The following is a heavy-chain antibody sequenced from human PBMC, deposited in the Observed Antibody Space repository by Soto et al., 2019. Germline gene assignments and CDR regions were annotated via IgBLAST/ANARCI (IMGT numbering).Heavy chain of an antibody. D-gene: IGHD6-13*01. CDR2: INPNSGGT. Sequence: ASVKVSCKASGYTFTGYYMHWVRQAPGQGLEWMGWINPNSGGTNYAQKFQGWVTMTRDTSISTAYMELSRLRSDDTAVYYAAGAREAGIGWLDPWGQGTLVTVSS. CDR1: GYTFTGYY. J-gene: IGHJ5*02. CDR3: AGAREAGIGWLDP. V-gene: IGHV1-2*04.